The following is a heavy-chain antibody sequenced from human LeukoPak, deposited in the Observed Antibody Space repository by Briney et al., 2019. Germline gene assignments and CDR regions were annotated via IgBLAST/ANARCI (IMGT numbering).Heavy chain of an antibody. CDR3: ARLVYYDSNGHLDY. CDR1: GYSFTSYW. V-gene: IGHV5-51*01. J-gene: IGHJ4*02. CDR2: IYPGDSDT. D-gene: IGHD3-22*01. Sequence: PGESLKISCEGSGYSFTSYWIAWVRQKPGKGLEWMGIIYPGDSDTRYSSSFQGQVTISADKSISTAYLQWSSLKASDTAMYYCARLVYYDSNGHLDYWGQGTLVTVSS.